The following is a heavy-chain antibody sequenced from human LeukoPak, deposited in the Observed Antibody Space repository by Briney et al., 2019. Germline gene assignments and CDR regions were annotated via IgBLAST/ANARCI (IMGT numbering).Heavy chain of an antibody. J-gene: IGHJ4*02. V-gene: IGHV4-59*02. Sequence: SETLSLTCTVSGGSVSSYYWSWIRQPPGKGLEWIGYIYYTGNTNYNSSLESRVTISVDTSKNQFSLKLSSVTAADTAVYYCARGGWSLDYWGQGTLVTVSS. CDR3: ARGGWSLDY. CDR1: GGSVSSYY. CDR2: IYYTGNT.